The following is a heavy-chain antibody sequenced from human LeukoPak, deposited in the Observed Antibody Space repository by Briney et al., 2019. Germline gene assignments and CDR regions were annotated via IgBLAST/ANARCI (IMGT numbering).Heavy chain of an antibody. CDR1: GGSISSYY. J-gene: IGHJ4*02. CDR3: ATTTAAGDYYFDY. Sequence: SETLSLTCTVSGGSISSYYWSWIRQPPGKGLEWIGYIYYSGSTNYNPSLKSRVTISVDTSKYQFSLKLNSVTAADTAVYYCATTTAAGDYYFDYWGRGTLVTVSS. D-gene: IGHD6-13*01. V-gene: IGHV4-59*08. CDR2: IYYSGST.